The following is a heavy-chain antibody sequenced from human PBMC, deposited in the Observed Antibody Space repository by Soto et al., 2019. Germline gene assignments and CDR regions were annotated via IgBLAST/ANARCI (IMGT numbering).Heavy chain of an antibody. Sequence: GGSLRLSCTASGFSFGDFALSWFRQAPGKGLEWVGFIRSKAYGATTEYAASVKDRFTISRDDSKSIAYLQMNSLKTEDTAVYYCTRDHYCTSASCSSRDWFDPWGQGTLVTVSS. CDR3: TRDHYCTSASCSSRDWFDP. J-gene: IGHJ5*02. D-gene: IGHD2-2*01. CDR1: GFSFGDFA. CDR2: IRSKAYGATT. V-gene: IGHV3-49*03.